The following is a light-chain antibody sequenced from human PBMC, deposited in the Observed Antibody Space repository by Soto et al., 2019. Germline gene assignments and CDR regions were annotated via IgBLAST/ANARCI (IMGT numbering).Light chain of an antibody. CDR2: GAS. J-gene: IGKJ1*01. Sequence: EIVMTQSPVTLSVSPGERATLSCRASEIVSSNLAWYQQKPGQAPRLLISGASTRATGIPARFSGSGSGREFTLTISSLQSEDFALYYCQQYNNCPRTFGQGTKVEIK. CDR3: QQYNNCPRT. CDR1: EIVSSN. V-gene: IGKV3-15*01.